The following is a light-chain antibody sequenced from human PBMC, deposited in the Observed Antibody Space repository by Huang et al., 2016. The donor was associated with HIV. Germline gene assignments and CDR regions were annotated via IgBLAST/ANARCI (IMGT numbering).Light chain of an antibody. Sequence: ERVMTQSPDILSVSPGETATLSCRASQDVSSNLAWYRQKPGPAPSLLLYGASTRVSGSPARFNVIGSGIAFTLTISSVQSEDFAVYYCQQYNNWPRTFGQGTKLEIK. J-gene: IGKJ2*01. V-gene: IGKV3-15*01. CDR1: QDVSSN. CDR3: QQYNNWPRT. CDR2: GAS.